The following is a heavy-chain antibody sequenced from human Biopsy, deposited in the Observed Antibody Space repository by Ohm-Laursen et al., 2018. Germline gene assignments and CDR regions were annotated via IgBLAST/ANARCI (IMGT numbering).Heavy chain of an antibody. D-gene: IGHD2-2*01. Sequence: TLSLTCTVSGGSTNSYYWSWIRQPPGKGLGWIGYIYYSGIAANYNPSLKGRVTISVDTSKHQFSLRLTSATAADTAVYYCARGGTLVVVPTAVLHSFDIWGQGTMVTVSS. CDR2: IYYSGIA. CDR3: ARGGTLVVVPTAVLHSFDI. V-gene: IGHV4-59*01. J-gene: IGHJ3*02. CDR1: GGSTNSYY.